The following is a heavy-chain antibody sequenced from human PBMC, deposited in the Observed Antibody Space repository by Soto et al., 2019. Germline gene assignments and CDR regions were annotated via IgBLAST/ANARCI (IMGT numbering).Heavy chain of an antibody. CDR3: ARDSGGGSADYYFDY. D-gene: IGHD1-26*01. Sequence: QVQLVESGGGVVQPGRSLRLSCAASGFTFSTYGMHWVRQAPGKGLEWVAVISNDGNNKYHADSVKGRFTISRDNSKNTLYLQMNSLRAEDTAVYYCARDSGGGSADYYFDYWGQGTLVTVSS. CDR1: GFTFSTYG. CDR2: ISNDGNNK. V-gene: IGHV3-30*03. J-gene: IGHJ4*02.